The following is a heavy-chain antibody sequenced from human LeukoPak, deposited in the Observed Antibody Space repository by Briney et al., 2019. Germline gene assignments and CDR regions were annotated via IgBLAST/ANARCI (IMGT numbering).Heavy chain of an antibody. CDR2: IYYSGST. Sequence: PSETLSLTCTVSGGSISSSSYYWGWIRQPPGKGLEWIGSIYYSGSTYYNPSLKSRVTISVDTSKNQFSLKLSSVTAADTAVYYCARPKFSVYDYVDWGQGTLVTVSS. CDR3: ARPKFSVYDYVD. D-gene: IGHD5/OR15-5a*01. V-gene: IGHV4-39*01. J-gene: IGHJ4*02. CDR1: GGSISSSSYY.